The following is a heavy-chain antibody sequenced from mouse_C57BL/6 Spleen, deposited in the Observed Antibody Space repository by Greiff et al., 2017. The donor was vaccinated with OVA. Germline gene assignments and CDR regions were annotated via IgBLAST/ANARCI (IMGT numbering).Heavy chain of an antibody. J-gene: IGHJ1*03. CDR3: ARHEEDSHYYGSSYWYFDV. D-gene: IGHD1-1*01. CDR1: GYTFTEYT. Sequence: VKLMESGAELVKPGASVKLSCKASGYTFTEYTIHWVKQRSGQGLEWIGWFYPGSGSIKYNEKFKDKATLTADKSSSTVYMELSRLTSEDSAVYFCARHEEDSHYYGSSYWYFDVWGTGTTVTVSS. V-gene: IGHV1-62-2*01. CDR2: FYPGSGSI.